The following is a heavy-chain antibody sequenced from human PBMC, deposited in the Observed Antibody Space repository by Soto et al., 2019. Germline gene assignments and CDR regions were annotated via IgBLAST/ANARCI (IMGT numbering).Heavy chain of an antibody. D-gene: IGHD6-19*01. CDR2: ISGDSGNT. CDR3: ARDGVAAGNINFDY. J-gene: IGHJ4*01. CDR1: GYMFTKSA. Sequence: ASVKVSCKASGYMFTKSAMHWVRQAPGQRLEWMGWISGDSGNTKYSPKLQDRVTITRDTSASTAYMELSSLRSEDTALYYCARDGVAAGNINFDYWGQGTLVTVPQ. V-gene: IGHV1-3*01.